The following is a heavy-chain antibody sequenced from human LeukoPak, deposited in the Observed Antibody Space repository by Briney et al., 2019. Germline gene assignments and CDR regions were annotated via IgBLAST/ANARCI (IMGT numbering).Heavy chain of an antibody. V-gene: IGHV4-39*07. CDR2: IYYSGST. CDR3: ARGESHYYASAFDI. J-gene: IGHJ3*02. CDR1: GGSISSSSYY. Sequence: SETLSLTCTVSGGSISSSSYYWGWIRQPPGKGLEWIGSIYYSGSTYYNPSLKSRVTISADTSKNQFSLKLSSVTAANTAVYYCARGESHYYASAFDIWGQGTMVTISS. D-gene: IGHD3-22*01.